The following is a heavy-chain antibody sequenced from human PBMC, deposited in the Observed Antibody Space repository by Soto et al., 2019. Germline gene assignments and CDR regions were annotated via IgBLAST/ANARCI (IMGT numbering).Heavy chain of an antibody. D-gene: IGHD1-26*01. CDR2: IYSGGST. CDR3: ARTYSGSYFDY. V-gene: IGHV3-53*01. Sequence: PGGSLRLSCAASGFTVSSNSMSWVRQAPGKGLEWVSLIYSGGSTYYADSVKGRFTISRDNSKNTLYLQMNSLRAEDTAVYYCARTYSGSYFDYWGQGTLVTVSS. J-gene: IGHJ4*02. CDR1: GFTVSSNS.